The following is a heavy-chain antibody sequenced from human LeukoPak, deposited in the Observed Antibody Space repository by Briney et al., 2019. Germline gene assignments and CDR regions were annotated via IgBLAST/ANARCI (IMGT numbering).Heavy chain of an antibody. D-gene: IGHD4-11*01. Sequence: SETLSLTCTVSGGSISSGNNYWSWIRQHPGKGLEWMGYIYYTGSSHYNPSLKSRVTISVDKSKNQFSLKLSSVTAADTAVYYCARSENYSNRDFDYWGQGTLVTVSS. J-gene: IGHJ4*02. CDR3: ARSENYSNRDFDY. V-gene: IGHV4-31*03. CDR2: IYYTGSS. CDR1: GGSISSGNNY.